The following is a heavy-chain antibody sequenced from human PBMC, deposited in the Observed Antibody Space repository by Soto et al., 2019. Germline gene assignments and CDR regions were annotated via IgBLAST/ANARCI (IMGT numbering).Heavy chain of an antibody. CDR3: ARGIKNFYGVDV. J-gene: IGHJ6*02. Sequence: PGGSLRLSCAASGFTFTSYWMHWVRQVPGKGLVWVSRINSDGSTTNYADSVKGRFTISRDNAKNTVYLQMNSLRAEDTAVYYCARGIKNFYGVDVWGQGTTVTVSS. D-gene: IGHD2-21*01. CDR1: GFTFTSYW. V-gene: IGHV3-74*01. CDR2: INSDGSTT.